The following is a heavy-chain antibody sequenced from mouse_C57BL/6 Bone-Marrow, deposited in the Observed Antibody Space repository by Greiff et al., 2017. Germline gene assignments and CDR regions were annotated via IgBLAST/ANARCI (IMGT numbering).Heavy chain of an antibody. CDR1: GFSLSTFGMG. D-gene: IGHD2-5*01. CDR2: IWWDDDK. V-gene: IGHV8-8*01. Sequence: QVTLKVCGPGILQPSQTLSLTCSFSGFSLSTFGMGVGWIRQPSGKGLEWLAHIWWDDDKYYNPALKSRLTISKDTSKNQVFLKIAYVDTAGTATYDCPLLRGNNSNPHWYFDVWGTGTTVTVSS. CDR3: PLLRGNNSNPHWYFDV. J-gene: IGHJ1*03.